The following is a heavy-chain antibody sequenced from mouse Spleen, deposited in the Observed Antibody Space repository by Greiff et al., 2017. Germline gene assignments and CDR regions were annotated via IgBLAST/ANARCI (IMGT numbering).Heavy chain of an antibody. CDR2: IDPENGDT. CDR1: GFNIKDDY. CDR3: TKGIYYGDYDYAMDY. V-gene: IGHV14-4*01. Sequence: VQLQQSGAELVRPGASVKLSCTASGFNIKDDYMHWVKQRPEQGLEWIGWIDPENGDTEYASKFQGKATITADTSSNTAYLQLSSLTSEDTAVYYCTKGIYYGDYDYAMDYWGQGTSVTVSS. D-gene: IGHD2-13*01. J-gene: IGHJ4*01.